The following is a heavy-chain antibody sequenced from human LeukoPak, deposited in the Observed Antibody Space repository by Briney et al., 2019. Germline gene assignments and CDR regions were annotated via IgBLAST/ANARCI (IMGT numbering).Heavy chain of an antibody. V-gene: IGHV7-4-1*02. CDR1: GYTFTNYA. CDR2: IHPSTGNP. CDR3: ARAFQSLGGLSLPDY. J-gene: IGHJ4*02. D-gene: IGHD3-16*02. Sequence: ASVKVSCKASGYTFTNYAMNWVRQAPGQGLEWMGWIHPSTGNPTYAQGFTGRFVFSLDTSVSTTYLQISSLKAEDTAVYYCARAFQSLGGLSLPDYWGQGTLVSVSS.